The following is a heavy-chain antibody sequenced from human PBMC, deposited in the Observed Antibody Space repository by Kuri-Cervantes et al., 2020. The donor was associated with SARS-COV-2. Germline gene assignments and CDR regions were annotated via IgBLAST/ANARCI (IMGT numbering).Heavy chain of an antibody. D-gene: IGHD5-12*01. CDR2: IYTSGST. V-gene: IGHV4-4*07. CDR3: AREAPLIRATIYRFDYPEGFDY. J-gene: IGHJ4*02. CDR1: GGSISSYY. Sequence: SETLSLTCTVSGGSISSYYWSWIRQPAGKGLEWIGRIYTSGSTDYNPSLKSRVTISVDTSKNQFSLKLSSVTAADTAVYYCAREAPLIRATIYRFDYPEGFDYWGQGTLVTVSS.